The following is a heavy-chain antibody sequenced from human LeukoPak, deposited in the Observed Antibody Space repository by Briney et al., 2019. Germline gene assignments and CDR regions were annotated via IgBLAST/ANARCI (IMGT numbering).Heavy chain of an antibody. CDR1: GGSISSSSYY. Sequence: SETLSLTCTVSGGSISSSSYYWGWIRQPPGKGLEWVGNIYYSGSTYYNPSLKSRVTISVDTSKNHFSLKLSSVTAADTAVFYCARLDNGLQAVAPRFDYWGQGTLVTVSS. D-gene: IGHD6-19*01. V-gene: IGHV4-39*02. CDR2: IYYSGST. CDR3: ARLDNGLQAVAPRFDY. J-gene: IGHJ4*02.